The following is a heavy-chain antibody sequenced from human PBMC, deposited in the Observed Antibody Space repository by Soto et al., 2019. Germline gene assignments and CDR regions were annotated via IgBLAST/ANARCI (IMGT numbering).Heavy chain of an antibody. CDR1: GYAFSSYA. J-gene: IGHJ6*02. D-gene: IGHD2-21*02. CDR2: INIGSGNT. Sequence: ASVKVSCKASGYAFSSYAMHWVRQAPGQRLEWMGWINIGSGNTEYSQNFQDRITITRDTSASTVYMELSSLRSEDTAVYYCARDGGDCGYRLTYYYYIGMDVWGQGTTVTVSS. CDR3: ARDGGDCGYRLTYYYYIGMDV. V-gene: IGHV1-3*04.